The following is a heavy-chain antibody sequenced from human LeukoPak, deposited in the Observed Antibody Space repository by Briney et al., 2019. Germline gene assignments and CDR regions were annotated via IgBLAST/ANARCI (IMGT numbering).Heavy chain of an antibody. V-gene: IGHV4-4*07. J-gene: IGHJ4*02. CDR3: ARGKYYYDSSDYFDY. D-gene: IGHD3-22*01. CDR2: ICTSGST. Sequence: SETLSLTCTVSGGSISSYYWSWIRQPAGKGLEWIGRICTSGSTNYNPSLKSRVTMSVDTSKNQFSLKLSSVTAADTAVYYCARGKYYYDSSDYFDYWDQGTLVTVSS. CDR1: GGSISSYY.